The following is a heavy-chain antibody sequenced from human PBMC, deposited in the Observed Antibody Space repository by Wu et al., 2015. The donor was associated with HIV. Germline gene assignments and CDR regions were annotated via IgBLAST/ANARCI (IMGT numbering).Heavy chain of an antibody. Sequence: QVQLVQSGAEVKKPGSSVKVSCKASGGTFSSYAISWVRQAPGQGLEWMGRIIPIFGTANYAQKFQGRVTITADESTSTAYMELSSLRSEDTAVYYCARDEGSSMSGWVQGGADGMDVWGQGTTVTVSS. D-gene: IGHD6-19*01. V-gene: IGHV1-69*13. CDR2: IIPIFGTA. J-gene: IGHJ6*02. CDR1: GGTFSSYA. CDR3: ARDEGSSMSGWVQGGADGMDV.